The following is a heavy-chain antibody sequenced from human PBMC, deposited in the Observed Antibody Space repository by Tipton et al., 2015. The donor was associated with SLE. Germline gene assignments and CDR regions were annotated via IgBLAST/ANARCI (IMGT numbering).Heavy chain of an antibody. D-gene: IGHD4-23*01. J-gene: IGHJ5*02. CDR3: ARGGTGDGRNPFDP. CDR1: GISISSAGYS. CDR2: MYNTGST. Sequence: TLSLTCTVSGISISSAGYSWSWIRQSPGKGLEWIGYMYNTGSTSYNPSLRSRVTISVDRSKNQFSLNLRSVTAADTAVYYCARGGTGDGRNPFDPWGQGTLVTVSS. V-gene: IGHV4-30-2*06.